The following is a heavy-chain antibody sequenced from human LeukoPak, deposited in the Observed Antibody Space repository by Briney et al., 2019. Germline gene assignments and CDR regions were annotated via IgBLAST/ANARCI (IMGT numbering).Heavy chain of an antibody. CDR1: GFTFSSYS. D-gene: IGHD2-2*01. CDR2: ISSSSSYI. CDR3: ARGVPAAPRRAFDY. J-gene: IGHJ4*02. Sequence: GGSLRLSCAASGFTFSSYSMNWVRQAPGKGLEWVSFISSSSSYIYYADSVKGRFTISRDNAKNSLYLQMNSLRAEDTAVYYCARGVPAAPRRAFDYWGQGALVTVSS. V-gene: IGHV3-21*01.